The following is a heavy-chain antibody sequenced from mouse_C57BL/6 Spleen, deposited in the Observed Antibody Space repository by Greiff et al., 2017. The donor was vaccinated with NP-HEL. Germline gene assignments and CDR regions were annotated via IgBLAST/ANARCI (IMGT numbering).Heavy chain of an antibody. CDR3: TRIANWVDY. CDR2: IDSETGGT. J-gene: IGHJ2*01. V-gene: IGHV1-15*01. Sequence: SGAELVRPGASVTLSCKASGYTFTDYEMHWVKQTPVHGLEWIGAIDSETGGTAYNQKFKGKAILTADKSSSTAYMELRSLTSEDSAVYYCTRIANWVDYWGQGTTLTVSS. CDR1: GYTFTDYE. D-gene: IGHD4-1*01.